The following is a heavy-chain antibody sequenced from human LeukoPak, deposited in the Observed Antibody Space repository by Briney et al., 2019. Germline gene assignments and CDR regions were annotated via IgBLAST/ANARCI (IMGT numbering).Heavy chain of an antibody. CDR2: IYSGGST. CDR3: ARDLVVAAGVRLQH. CDR1: GFTVSSSY. J-gene: IGHJ1*01. Sequence: GGSLRLSSAASGFTVSSSYMSWVRQAPRKGLEWVAAIYSGGSTYYADSVKGRLAISRDNSKNTVYLQVNSLRVEDTAVYYCARDLVVAAGVRLQHWGQGTLVIVSS. D-gene: IGHD2-15*01. V-gene: IGHV3-53*01.